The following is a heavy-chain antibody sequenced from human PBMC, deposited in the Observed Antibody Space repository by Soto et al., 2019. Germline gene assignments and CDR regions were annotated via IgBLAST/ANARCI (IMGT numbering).Heavy chain of an antibody. D-gene: IGHD3-10*01. CDR2: INHSGST. V-gene: IGHV4-34*01. CDR3: ARLVRGVISSWDYYMDV. Sequence: SETLSLTCAVYGGSFSGYYWSWIRQPPGKGLEWNGEINHSGSTNYNPSLKSRVTISVDTSKNQLSLKLSSVTAADTAVYYCARLVRGVISSWDYYMDVWGKGTTVTVSS. CDR1: GGSFSGYY. J-gene: IGHJ6*03.